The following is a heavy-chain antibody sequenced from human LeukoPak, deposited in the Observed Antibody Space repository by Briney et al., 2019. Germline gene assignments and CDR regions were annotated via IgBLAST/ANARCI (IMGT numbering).Heavy chain of an antibody. D-gene: IGHD7-27*01. CDR1: GYTLTELS. CDR2: MDTNSDNT. Sequence: ASVKVSCKVSGYTLTELSMHWVRQAPGQGLEWMGWMDTNSDNTVSAQKFQGRVTMTKTASISTAYMELRSLRSEDTAVYYCMSTSNWGSVIFDYWGQGTLVTVSS. CDR3: MSTSNWGSVIFDY. J-gene: IGHJ4*02. V-gene: IGHV1-8*01.